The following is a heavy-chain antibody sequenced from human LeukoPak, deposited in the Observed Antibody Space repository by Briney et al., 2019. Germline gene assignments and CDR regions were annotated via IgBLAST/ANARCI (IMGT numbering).Heavy chain of an antibody. J-gene: IGHJ3*02. CDR3: ASSTEPDAFDI. Sequence: GGFLRLSCAASGFTFSSYSMNWVRQAPGKGLEWIASVSSSSSYIYYANSVKGVFTISRENAQNSLYLQMNSLTAEDTAVYYCASSTEPDAFDIWGQGTMVTVSS. CDR1: GFTFSSYS. V-gene: IGHV3-21*01. D-gene: IGHD5/OR15-5a*01. CDR2: VSSSSSYI.